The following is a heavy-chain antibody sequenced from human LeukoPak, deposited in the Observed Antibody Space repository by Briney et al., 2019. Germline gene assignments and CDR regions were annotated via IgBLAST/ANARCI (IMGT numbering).Heavy chain of an antibody. Sequence: GASGKVSCKASGGTFSSDAISWVRQAPGQGLEWMGWINPNSGGTNYAQKFQGRVTMTRDTSISTAYMELSRLRSDDTAAYYCATTDSSSWYDYWGQGTLVTVSS. CDR1: GGTFSSDA. D-gene: IGHD6-13*01. CDR3: ATTDSSSWYDY. V-gene: IGHV1-2*02. J-gene: IGHJ4*02. CDR2: INPNSGGT.